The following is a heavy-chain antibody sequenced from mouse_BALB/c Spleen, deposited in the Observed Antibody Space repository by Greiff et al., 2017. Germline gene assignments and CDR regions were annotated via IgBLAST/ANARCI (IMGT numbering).Heavy chain of an antibody. V-gene: IGHV14-3*02. Sequence: EVQLQQSGAELVKPGASVKLSCTASGFTFKDTYMHWVKQSPEQGLEWIGRIDPANGNTKYDPKFQGKAMITADTSSNTAYLQLSSLPAEDAAVYYCARWAARDPFAYWGQGTLVTVAA. CDR3: ARWAARDPFAY. CDR2: IDPANGNT. J-gene: IGHJ3*01. D-gene: IGHD3-1*01. CDR1: GFTFKDTY.